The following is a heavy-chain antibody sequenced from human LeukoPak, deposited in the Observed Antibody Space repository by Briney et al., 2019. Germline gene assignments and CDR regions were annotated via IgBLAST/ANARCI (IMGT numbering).Heavy chain of an antibody. CDR1: GFTFSSYW. CDR2: INSDGSST. D-gene: IGHD2-2*01. V-gene: IGHV3-74*01. Sequence: GGSLRLSCAASGFTFSSYWMHWVRQAPGKGLVWVSRINSDGSSTSYADSVKGRFTISRDNAKNTLYLQMNSLRAEDTAVYYCARDALVVVPAASGGEYYYYGMDVWGKGTTVTVSS. CDR3: ARDALVVVPAASGGEYYYYGMDV. J-gene: IGHJ6*04.